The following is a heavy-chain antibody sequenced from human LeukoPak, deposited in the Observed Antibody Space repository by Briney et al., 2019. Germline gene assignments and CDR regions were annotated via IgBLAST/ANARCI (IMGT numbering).Heavy chain of an antibody. V-gene: IGHV4-4*07. CDR3: ARVYSGYDIPGSLANYYFDY. D-gene: IGHD5-12*01. Sequence: SSETLPLTCTVSGGSISSSYRSWIRQPAGKRLEWIARFYSGGCADYNHSLKSRVTMSVDTSKNQITLKRSSVTGADTAVYYCARVYSGYDIPGSLANYYFDYWGQGTLVIVSS. CDR2: FYSGGCA. J-gene: IGHJ4*02. CDR1: GGSISSSY.